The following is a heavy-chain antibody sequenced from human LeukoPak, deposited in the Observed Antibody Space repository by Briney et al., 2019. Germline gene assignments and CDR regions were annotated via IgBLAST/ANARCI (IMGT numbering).Heavy chain of an antibody. CDR1: GFTFSSYA. Sequence: GGSLRLSCAASGFTFSSYAMSWARQAPGKGLEWVSTISGSGGSTYYADSVKGRFTISRDNSKNTLSLHMNSLRAEDTAVYYCAKGPSSTSSPFYWGQGTLVTVSS. V-gene: IGHV3-23*01. CDR2: ISGSGGST. J-gene: IGHJ4*01. CDR3: AKGPSSTSSPFY. D-gene: IGHD2-2*01.